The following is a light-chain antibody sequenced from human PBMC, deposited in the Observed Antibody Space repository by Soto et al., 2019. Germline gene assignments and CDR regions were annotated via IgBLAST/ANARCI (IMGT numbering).Light chain of an antibody. CDR1: NSDVGTYNY. J-gene: IGLJ2*01. V-gene: IGLV2-11*01. CDR3: GSKAGSNKHVV. Sequence: QSALTQPRSVSGSPGQSVTISCTGTNSDVGTYNYVSWYQQHPGKAPKLLISEVTKRPSGVPDRFSGSKSGNTASLTVSGLQADDEADYYCGSKAGSNKHVVFGGGTKLTVL. CDR2: EVT.